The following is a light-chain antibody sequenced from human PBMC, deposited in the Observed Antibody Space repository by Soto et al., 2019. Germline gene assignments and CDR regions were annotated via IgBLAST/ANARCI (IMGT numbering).Light chain of an antibody. V-gene: IGLV1-47*01. Sequence: QPVLTHPLSASGTHRHRVRISCSESSSNIGSNYVYWYQQLPGTAPKLLIYRNNQRPSGVPDRFSGSKSGTSASLAISGLRSEDEADYYCAAWDDSLSGHYVFGTGTKVTVL. CDR2: RNN. J-gene: IGLJ1*01. CDR3: AAWDDSLSGHYV. CDR1: SSNIGSNY.